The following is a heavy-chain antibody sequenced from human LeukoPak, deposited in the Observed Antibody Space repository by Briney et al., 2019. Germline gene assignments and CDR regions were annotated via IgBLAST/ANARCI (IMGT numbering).Heavy chain of an antibody. CDR2: IYYSGST. D-gene: IGHD2-21*02. CDR1: GGSVSSYY. Sequence: PSETLSLTCTVSGGSVSSYYWSWIRQPPGKGLEWIAYIYYSGSTKYNPSLKSRVTISLDRSKNQFSLKLRSVTAADTAVYYCARSQVHCGGDCYTRWFDPWGQGTLVTVSS. J-gene: IGHJ5*02. CDR3: ARSQVHCGGDCYTRWFDP. V-gene: IGHV4-59*08.